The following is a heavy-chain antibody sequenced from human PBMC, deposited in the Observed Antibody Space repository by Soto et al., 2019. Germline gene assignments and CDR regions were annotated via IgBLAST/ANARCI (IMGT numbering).Heavy chain of an antibody. Sequence: GGSLRFSCAASGFTFSSYAMSWVRQAPGKGLEWVSAISGSGGSTYYADSVKGRFTISRDNSKNTLYLQMNSLRAEDTAVYYCAKDLRLRFLAAQDYYGMDVWGQGTTVTVSS. J-gene: IGHJ6*02. CDR1: GFTFSSYA. CDR3: AKDLRLRFLAAQDYYGMDV. CDR2: ISGSGGST. D-gene: IGHD3-3*01. V-gene: IGHV3-23*01.